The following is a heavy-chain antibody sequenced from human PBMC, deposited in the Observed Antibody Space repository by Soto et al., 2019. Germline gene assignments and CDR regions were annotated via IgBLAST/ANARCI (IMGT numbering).Heavy chain of an antibody. CDR2: IYSGDST. CDR3: ARDSTGLYYYYYMDV. D-gene: IGHD2-2*01. Sequence: EVQLVESGGGLVQPXXSXRLSCAASGFTVSSNYMSWVRQAPGKGLEWVSVIYSGDSTYYADSVKGRFTISRDNSKNTLYLQMNSLRAEDTAVYYCARDSTGLYYYYYMDVWGKGTTVTVSS. CDR1: GFTVSSNY. J-gene: IGHJ6*03. V-gene: IGHV3-66*01.